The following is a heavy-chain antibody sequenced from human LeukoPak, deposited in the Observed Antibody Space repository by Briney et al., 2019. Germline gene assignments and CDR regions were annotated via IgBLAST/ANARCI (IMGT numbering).Heavy chain of an antibody. CDR3: ARDEAAMAPMDV. CDR2: IYHSGST. J-gene: IGHJ6*04. CDR1: GGSISSSSYY. D-gene: IGHD5-18*01. V-gene: IGHV4-39*07. Sequence: KPSETLSLTCTVSGGSISSSSYYWGWIRQPPGKGLEWIGSIYHSGSTYYNPSLKSRVTISVDTSKNQFSLKLSSVTAADTAVYYCARDEAAMAPMDVWGKGTTVTVSS.